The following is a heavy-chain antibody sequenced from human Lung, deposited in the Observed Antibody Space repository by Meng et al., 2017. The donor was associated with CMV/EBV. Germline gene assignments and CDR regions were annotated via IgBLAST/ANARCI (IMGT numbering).Heavy chain of an antibody. J-gene: IGHJ3*02. CDR1: GGSISSSSYY. Sequence: SETLSLXXTVSGGSISSSSYYWGWIRQPPGKGLEWIGSIYYSGSTYYNPSLKSRVTISVDTSKNQFSLKLSSVTAADTAVYYCARKLVVPAAIRNDAFDIWGQGTXVNV. D-gene: IGHD2-2*01. CDR3: ARKLVVPAAIRNDAFDI. CDR2: IYYSGST. V-gene: IGHV4-39*07.